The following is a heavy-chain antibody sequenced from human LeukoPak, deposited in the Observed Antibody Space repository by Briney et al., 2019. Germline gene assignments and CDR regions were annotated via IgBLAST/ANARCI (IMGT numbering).Heavy chain of an antibody. CDR3: ARRRYSSSLDY. D-gene: IGHD6-6*01. V-gene: IGHV4-61*02. J-gene: IGHJ4*02. CDR2: IYTSGST. CDR1: GGSISSGSYY. Sequence: PSETLSLTCTVSGGSISSGSYYWSWIRQPAGKGLEWIGRIYTSGSTNYNPSLKSRVTISVDTSKNQFSLKLSSVTAADTAVYYCARRRYSSSLDYWGQGTLVTVSS.